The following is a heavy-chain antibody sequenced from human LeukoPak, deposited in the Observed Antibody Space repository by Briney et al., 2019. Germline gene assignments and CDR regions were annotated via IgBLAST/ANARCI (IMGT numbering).Heavy chain of an antibody. Sequence: SETLSLTCAVYGGSFSGYYWSWIRQPPGKGLEWIGEINHSGSTNYNPSLKSRVTISVDTSKNQFSLKLGSVTAADTAVYYCARRRGYGSGSYYNVVRYAGSFDYWGQGTLVTVSS. D-gene: IGHD3-10*01. CDR3: ARRRGYGSGSYYNVVRYAGSFDY. J-gene: IGHJ4*02. V-gene: IGHV4-34*01. CDR1: GGSFSGYY. CDR2: INHSGST.